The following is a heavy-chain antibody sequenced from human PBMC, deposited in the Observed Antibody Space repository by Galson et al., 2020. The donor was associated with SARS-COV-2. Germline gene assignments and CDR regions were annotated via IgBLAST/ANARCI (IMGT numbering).Heavy chain of an antibody. CDR3: TRITFKGAFFDY. V-gene: IGHV3-74*01. D-gene: IGHD3-16*01. J-gene: IGHJ4*02. Sequence: TGGSLRLSCAASGFSFSSYWMHWVRQAPGKGLGWVSRIYRDGTTTTYSDSVKGRFTISRDNATNTLYLQMNSLRADDTAVYYCTRITFKGAFFDYWGQGTLVTVSS. CDR1: GFSFSSYW. CDR2: IYRDGTTT.